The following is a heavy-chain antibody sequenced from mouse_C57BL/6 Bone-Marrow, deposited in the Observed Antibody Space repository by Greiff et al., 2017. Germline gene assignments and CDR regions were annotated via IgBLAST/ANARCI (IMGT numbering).Heavy chain of an antibody. J-gene: IGHJ4*01. D-gene: IGHD1-1*01. CDR1: GYTFTSYW. V-gene: IGHV1-72*01. Sequence: QVQLQQPGAELVKPGASVKLSCKASGYTFTSYWMHWVKQRPGRGLEWIGRIDPNSGGTKYNEKFKSKATLTVDKPSSTAYMQLSSLTSADSAVYDCARPIYYGSSYYAMDYWGQGTSVTVSS. CDR3: ARPIYYGSSYYAMDY. CDR2: IDPNSGGT.